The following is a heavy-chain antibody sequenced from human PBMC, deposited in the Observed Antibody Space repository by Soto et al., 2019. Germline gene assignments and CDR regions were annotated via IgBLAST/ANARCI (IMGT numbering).Heavy chain of an antibody. CDR2: IHHSGGT. J-gene: IGHJ4*02. CDR1: GGSIISINW. Sequence: PSETLSLTCAVSGGSIISINWWSWVRQPTGKGLEWIGEIHHSGGTNYNPSLKGRVTMSVDKSKNQFSLKLISVTAADTAVYYCARLFGPPYPRREEDSSSTLDYWGQGTQVTVSS. D-gene: IGHD6-6*01. CDR3: ARLFGPPYPRREEDSSSTLDY. V-gene: IGHV4-4*02.